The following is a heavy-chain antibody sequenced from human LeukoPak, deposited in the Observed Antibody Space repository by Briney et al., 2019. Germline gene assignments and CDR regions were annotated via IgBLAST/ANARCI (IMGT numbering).Heavy chain of an antibody. CDR3: ARRDIVKGGFDY. CDR2: IYHRGST. CDR1: GDSVNTRRYY. Sequence: SETLSLTCPVSGDSVNTRRYYWGWIRQPPGKGLEWIGSIYHRGSTYYEPSLRSRVTISIDTSRNQFSLNLTSVTAADTAVYFCARRDIVKGGFDYWGQGTLVTVSS. J-gene: IGHJ4*02. V-gene: IGHV4-39*01. D-gene: IGHD2-15*01.